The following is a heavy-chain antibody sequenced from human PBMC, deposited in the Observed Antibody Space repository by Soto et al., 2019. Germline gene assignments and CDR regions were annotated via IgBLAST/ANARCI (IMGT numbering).Heavy chain of an antibody. CDR1: GGSITSSSHF. D-gene: IGHD6-25*01. V-gene: IGHV4-39*01. J-gene: IGHJ5*02. CDR2: IYFTGNT. CDR3: AGQTFTIAAASYGRSNWFDP. Sequence: ETLSLTCTASGGSITSSSHFWGWVRQPPGKGLEWIGTIYFTGNTYYTPSLKSRLTMSIDTSKNEFSLRLNSVTAADTAVYYCAGQTFTIAAASYGRSNWFDPWGPRTLVTVSS.